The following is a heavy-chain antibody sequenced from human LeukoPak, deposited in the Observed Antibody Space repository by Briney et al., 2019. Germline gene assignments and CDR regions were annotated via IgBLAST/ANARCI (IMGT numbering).Heavy chain of an antibody. Sequence: DSVKVSCKASGYTFTSYGISWVRQAPGQGLEWMGWISAYNGNTNYAQKLQGRVTMTTDTSTSTAYMELRSLRSDDTAVYYCARDWVNSRGSGSYYRDAFDIWGQGTMVTVSS. J-gene: IGHJ3*02. V-gene: IGHV1-18*01. D-gene: IGHD3-10*01. CDR1: GYTFTSYG. CDR3: ARDWVNSRGSGSYYRDAFDI. CDR2: ISAYNGNT.